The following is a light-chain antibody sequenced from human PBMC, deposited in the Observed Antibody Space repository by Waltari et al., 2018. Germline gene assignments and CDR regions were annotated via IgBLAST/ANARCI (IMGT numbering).Light chain of an antibody. CDR1: QRISASH. J-gene: IGKJ1*01. CDR3: QQDGNSPWT. CDR2: GAS. V-gene: IGKV3-20*01. Sequence: TQSPGTLSLSPGERATLSCRTSQRISASHLAWYQQKPGQAPRLLIYGASTRATGIPERFSGSGSGTDFSLTVTSMQPEDFAVYFCQQDGNSPWTCGQGTKVEV.